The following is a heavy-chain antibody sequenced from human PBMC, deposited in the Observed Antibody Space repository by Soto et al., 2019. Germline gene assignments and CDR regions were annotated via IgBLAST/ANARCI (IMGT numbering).Heavy chain of an antibody. J-gene: IGHJ4*02. CDR2: IYYSGST. Sequence: QLQLQESGPGLVKPSETLSLTCTVSGGSISSSSYYWGWIRQPPGKGLEWIGSIYYSGSTYYNPSLKSRVTLSVDTSKNQFSLKLSSVTAADTAVYYCARTYSSSWGAFDYWGQGTLVTVSS. V-gene: IGHV4-39*01. CDR1: GGSISSSSYY. CDR3: ARTYSSSWGAFDY. D-gene: IGHD6-13*01.